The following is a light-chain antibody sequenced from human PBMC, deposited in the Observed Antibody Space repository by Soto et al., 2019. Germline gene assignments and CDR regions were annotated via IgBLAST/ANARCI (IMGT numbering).Light chain of an antibody. J-gene: IGKJ2*01. CDR3: QQCYSAPYT. CDR2: WAS. Sequence: DIVMTQSPDSLAVSLGERATINCKSSQNILYTSNNKNYLAWYQQKPGQPPKLLIYWASTRESGVPDRFSGSGSGTDFTLTISSLQAEDVAVYYCQQCYSAPYTFGQGTNLEIK. V-gene: IGKV4-1*01. CDR1: QNILYTSNNKNY.